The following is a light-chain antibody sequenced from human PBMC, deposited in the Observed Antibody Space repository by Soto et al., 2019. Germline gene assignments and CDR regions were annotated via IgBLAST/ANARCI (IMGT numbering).Light chain of an antibody. CDR1: QSISTW. CDR3: QQYSTYPWT. V-gene: IGKV1-5*01. Sequence: DIQLTQSPSTLSASVGDRVSITCRASQSISTWLAWYQQKPGKAPKLLIFDASSLESRVSSRFSGRGSGTQFTLPISSLQPDDFATYYCQQYSTYPWTFDQGAKVEFK. CDR2: DAS. J-gene: IGKJ1*01.